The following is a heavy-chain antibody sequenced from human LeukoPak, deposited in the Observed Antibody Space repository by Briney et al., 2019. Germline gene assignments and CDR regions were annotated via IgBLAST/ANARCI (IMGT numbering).Heavy chain of an antibody. CDR1: GGSFSGYY. V-gene: IGHV4-34*01. D-gene: IGHD3-10*01. CDR2: INHSGST. CDR3: AQAFGSGSSYYYGMDV. J-gene: IGHJ6*02. Sequence: SETLSLTCAVYGGSFSGYYWSWIRQPPGKGLEWIGEINHSGSTNYNPSLKSRVTISVDKSKNQFSLKLTSVTAADTAVYYCAQAFGSGSSYYYGMDVWGQGTTVTVSS.